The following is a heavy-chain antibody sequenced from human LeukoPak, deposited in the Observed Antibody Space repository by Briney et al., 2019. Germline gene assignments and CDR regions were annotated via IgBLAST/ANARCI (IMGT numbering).Heavy chain of an antibody. J-gene: IGHJ3*02. CDR1: GGSISSSSYY. D-gene: IGHD1-1*01. V-gene: IGHV4-39*07. CDR2: IYYSGST. Sequence: SETLSLTCTVSGGSISSSSYYWGWIRQPPGKGLEWIGSIYYSGSTFYNPSLKSRVTMSVDTSKNQFSLRLTSVTAADTALYFCANRLLRSGTGAFDIWGLGTVVVVSS. CDR3: ANRLLRSGTGAFDI.